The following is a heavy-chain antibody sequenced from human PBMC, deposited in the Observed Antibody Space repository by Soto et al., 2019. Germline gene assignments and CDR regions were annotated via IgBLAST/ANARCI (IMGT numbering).Heavy chain of an antibody. J-gene: IGHJ5*02. D-gene: IGHD2-15*01. CDR2: ISYSGST. CDR1: DGHIFDYF. CDR3: ARDLKEYCSDGKCNWFDP. Sequence: PSETLSLTCTVSDGHIFDYFWSWIRQPPGKGLEWIGYISYSGSTDYNPSLKSRVTISFDASKNQISLQVRSATAADAAVYYCARDLKEYCSDGKCNWFDPWGQGTLVTVSS. V-gene: IGHV4-59*01.